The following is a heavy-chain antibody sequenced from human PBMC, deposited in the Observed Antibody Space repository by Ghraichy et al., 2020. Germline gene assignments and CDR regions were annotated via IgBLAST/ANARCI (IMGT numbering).Heavy chain of an antibody. CDR1: GFTFSSYA. J-gene: IGHJ6*02. D-gene: IGHD6-19*01. V-gene: IGHV3-23*01. CDR2: ISSSGGST. Sequence: GGSLRLAGAASGFTFSSYAMSWVRQAPGKGLEWVSAISSSGGSTYYADSVKGRFTISRDNSKNTLYLQMNSLRAEDTAVYYCAKGWLANYYHYYGMDVWGQGTTVTVSS. CDR3: AKGWLANYYHYYGMDV.